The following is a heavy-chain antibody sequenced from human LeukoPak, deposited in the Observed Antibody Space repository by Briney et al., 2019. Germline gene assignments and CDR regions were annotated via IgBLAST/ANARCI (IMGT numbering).Heavy chain of an antibody. J-gene: IGHJ4*02. CDR1: GFTFSSYG. CDR3: AKQGGDRYYYGSGLVY. D-gene: IGHD3-10*01. CDR2: ISYDGSNK. Sequence: GGSLRLSCAASGFTFSSYGMHWVRQAPGKGLEWVAVISYDGSNKYYADSVKGRFTISRDNSKNTLYLQMNSLRAEDTAVYYCAKQGGDRYYYGSGLVYWGQGTLVTVSS. V-gene: IGHV3-30*18.